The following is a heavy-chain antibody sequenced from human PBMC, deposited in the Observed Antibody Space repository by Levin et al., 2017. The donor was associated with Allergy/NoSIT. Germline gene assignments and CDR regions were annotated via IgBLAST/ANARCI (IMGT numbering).Heavy chain of an antibody. Sequence: SGPTLVKPTQTLTLTCTFFGFSLSTSGVGVGWIRQPPGKALEWLAVIYWDDDKHYSPSLKSRLTITKDTSKNQVVLTMTNMDPVDTATYYCAHSGYYYGSGPYYYYMDVWGKGTTVTVSS. CDR3: AHSGYYYGSGPYYYYMDV. J-gene: IGHJ6*03. D-gene: IGHD3-10*01. CDR1: GFSLSTSGVG. V-gene: IGHV2-5*02. CDR2: IYWDDDK.